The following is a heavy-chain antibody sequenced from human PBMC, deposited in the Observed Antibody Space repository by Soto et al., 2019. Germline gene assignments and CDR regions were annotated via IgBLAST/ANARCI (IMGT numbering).Heavy chain of an antibody. V-gene: IGHV1-18*04. CDR2: ISAYNGNT. Sequence: QVQLVQSGAEVKKPGASVKVSCKASGYTFTSYVISWVRQAPGQGLEWMGWISAYNGNTNYAQKLQGRVTMTTDTSTSTAYMELRSLRSDDTAVYYCARQMAGIAAAGIYYYYGMDVWGQGTTVTVSS. J-gene: IGHJ6*02. D-gene: IGHD6-13*01. CDR1: GYTFTSYV. CDR3: ARQMAGIAAAGIYYYYGMDV.